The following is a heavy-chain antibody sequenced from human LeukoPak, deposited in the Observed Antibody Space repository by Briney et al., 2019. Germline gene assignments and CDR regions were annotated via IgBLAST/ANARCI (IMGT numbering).Heavy chain of an antibody. CDR3: ARDGHNSWQSYYFDY. D-gene: IGHD6-13*01. CDR1: GFTFSSYS. J-gene: IGHJ4*02. CDR2: ISSSSYI. V-gene: IGHV3-21*01. Sequence: GGSLRLSRAASGFTFSSYSMNWVRQAPGKGLEWVSSISSSSYIYYADSVKGRFTISRGNAKNSLYLQMNSLRAEDTAVYYCARDGHNSWQSYYFDYWGQGALVAVSS.